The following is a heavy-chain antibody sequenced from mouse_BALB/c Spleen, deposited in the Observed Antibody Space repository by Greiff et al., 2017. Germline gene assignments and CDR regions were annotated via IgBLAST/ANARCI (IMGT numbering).Heavy chain of an antibody. J-gene: IGHJ4*01. CDR2: IDPYNGGT. D-gene: IGHD1-2*01. V-gene: IGHV1S135*01. Sequence: VQLQQSGPELVKPGASVKVSCKASGYAFTSYNMYWVKQSHGKSLEWIGYIDPYNGGTSYNQKFKGKATLTVDKSSSTAYMHLNSLTSEDSAVYYCADLFITTATGAMDYWGQGTSVTVSS. CDR3: ADLFITTATGAMDY. CDR1: GYAFTSYN.